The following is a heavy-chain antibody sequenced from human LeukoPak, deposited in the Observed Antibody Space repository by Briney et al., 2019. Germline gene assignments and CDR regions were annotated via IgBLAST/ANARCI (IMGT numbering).Heavy chain of an antibody. D-gene: IGHD2/OR15-2a*01. Sequence: GGSLRLSCAASGFTFSSYAMSWVRQAPGKGLEWVSGISGSGGSTYYADSVKGRFTISRDNSKNTLYLQMNSRRAEDTAVYYCAKTLSNYFDYWGQGTLVTVSS. J-gene: IGHJ4*02. CDR2: ISGSGGST. CDR1: GFTFSSYA. V-gene: IGHV3-23*01. CDR3: AKTLSNYFDY.